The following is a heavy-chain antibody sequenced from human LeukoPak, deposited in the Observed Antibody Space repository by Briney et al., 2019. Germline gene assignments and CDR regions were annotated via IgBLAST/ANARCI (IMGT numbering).Heavy chain of an antibody. Sequence: GSLRLSYAASGITFGNNWMHWVRQGPGNGLVWISRINSDGGGAIYADSVKGRFTVSRDNAKNTLYLQMNSLRAEDTAVYYCARDVPHNWFDTWGQGTLVTVSS. CDR1: GITFGNNW. CDR3: ARDVPHNWFDT. CDR2: INSDGGGA. J-gene: IGHJ5*02. V-gene: IGHV3-74*01.